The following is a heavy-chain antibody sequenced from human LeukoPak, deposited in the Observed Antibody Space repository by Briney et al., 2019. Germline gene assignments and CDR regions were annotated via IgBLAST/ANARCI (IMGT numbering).Heavy chain of an antibody. Sequence: ASVKVSCKASGYTFTSYGINWVRQATGQGLEWMGWMNPNSGNTGYAQKFQGRVTITRNTSISTAYMELSSLRSEDTAVYYCARGPTVGIRYYYYYMDVWGKGTTVTVSS. CDR3: ARGPTVGIRYYYYYMDV. CDR1: GYTFTSYG. V-gene: IGHV1-8*03. J-gene: IGHJ6*03. CDR2: MNPNSGNT. D-gene: IGHD4-17*01.